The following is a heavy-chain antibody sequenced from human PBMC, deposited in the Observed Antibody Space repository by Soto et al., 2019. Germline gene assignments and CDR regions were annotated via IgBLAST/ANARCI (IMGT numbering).Heavy chain of an antibody. CDR1: GGSISSSSYY. V-gene: IGHV4-39*01. J-gene: IGHJ4*02. D-gene: IGHD3-9*01. Sequence: QLQLQESGPGLVKPSETLSLTCTVSGGSISSSSYYWGWIRQPPGKGLEWIGSIYYSGSTYYNPSLKSRVTISVDTSKNQFSLKLSSVTAADTAVYYCARLIVGMTTRWLSRFDYWGQGTLVTVSS. CDR3: ARLIVGMTTRWLSRFDY. CDR2: IYYSGST.